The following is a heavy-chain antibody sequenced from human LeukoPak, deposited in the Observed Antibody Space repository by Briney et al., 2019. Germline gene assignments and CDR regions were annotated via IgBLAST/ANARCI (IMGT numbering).Heavy chain of an antibody. CDR2: ISGSGGST. V-gene: IGHV3-23*01. Sequence: PGGSLRLSCAASRLTISYYGMHWVRQAPGKGLEWVSAISGSGGSTYYADSVKSRFTISRDNSKNTLYLQMNSLRAEDTAVYYCAKERLYYDFWSGYSDFDYWGQGTLVTVSS. J-gene: IGHJ4*02. D-gene: IGHD3-3*01. CDR1: RLTISYYG. CDR3: AKERLYYDFWSGYSDFDY.